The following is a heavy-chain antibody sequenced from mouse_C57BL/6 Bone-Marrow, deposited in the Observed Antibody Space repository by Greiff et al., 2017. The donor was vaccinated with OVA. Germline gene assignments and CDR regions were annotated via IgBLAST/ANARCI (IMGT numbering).Heavy chain of an antibody. CDR1: GFTFSDYY. J-gene: IGHJ4*01. V-gene: IGHV5-12*01. CDR3: ARHFHYGNSIYYYAMDY. D-gene: IGHD2-1*01. Sequence: EVMLVESGGGLVQPAGSLKLSCAASGFTFSDYYMYWVRQTPEKRLEWVAYISNGGGSTYYPDTVKGRFTISRDNAKNTLYLQMSRLKSEDTAMYYCARHFHYGNSIYYYAMDYWGQGTSVTVSS. CDR2: ISNGGGST.